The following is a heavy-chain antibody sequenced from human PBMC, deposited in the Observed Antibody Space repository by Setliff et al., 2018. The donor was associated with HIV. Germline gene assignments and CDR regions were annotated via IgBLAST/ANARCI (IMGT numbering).Heavy chain of an antibody. CDR2: VYNSGIT. V-gene: IGHV4-39*07. J-gene: IGHJ6*03. Sequence: SETLSLTCAVSGGSVSSPSYYWGWIRQPPGKGLEWLGSVYNSGITFKNPSLKRRVSISVDRSGNQFSLRLTSVTAADTAVYYCVRGYCSSTTCYDDYYYMDVWGKGSTVTVSS. CDR1: GGSVSSPSYY. CDR3: VRGYCSSTTCYDDYYYMDV. D-gene: IGHD2-2*01.